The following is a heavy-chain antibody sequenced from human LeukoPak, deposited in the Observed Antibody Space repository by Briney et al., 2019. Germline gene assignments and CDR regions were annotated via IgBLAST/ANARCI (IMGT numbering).Heavy chain of an antibody. CDR1: GFTFSSYW. CDR2: INSDGSST. CDR3: ACIAVAGTGSDY. J-gene: IGHJ4*02. V-gene: IGHV3-74*01. D-gene: IGHD6-19*01. Sequence: PGGSLRLPCAASGFTFSSYWTHWVREAPGKGLVWVSRINSDGSSTSYADSVKGRFTISRDNAKNTLYLQMNSLRAEDTAVYYCACIAVAGTGSDYWGQGTPVTVSS.